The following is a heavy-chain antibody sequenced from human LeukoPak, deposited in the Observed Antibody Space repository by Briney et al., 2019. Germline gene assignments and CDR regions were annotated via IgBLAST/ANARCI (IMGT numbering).Heavy chain of an antibody. J-gene: IGHJ2*01. CDR1: GGSFSGYY. Sequence: SETLSLTCAVYGGSFSGYYWSWIRQPPGKGLEWIGEINHSGSTNYNPSLKSRVTISVDTFKNQFSLKLSSVTAADTAVYYCARGQWLDWYFDLWGRGTLVTVSS. V-gene: IGHV4-34*01. CDR3: ARGQWLDWYFDL. CDR2: INHSGST. D-gene: IGHD6-19*01.